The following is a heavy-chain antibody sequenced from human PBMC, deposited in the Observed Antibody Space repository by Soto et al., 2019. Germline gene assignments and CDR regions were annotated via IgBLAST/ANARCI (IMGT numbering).Heavy chain of an antibody. V-gene: IGHV4-30-4*01. J-gene: IGHJ4*02. CDR1: GGSISSGDYY. Sequence: PSETLSLTCTVSGGSISSGDYYWSWIRQPPGKGLEWIGYIYYSGSTYYNPSLKSRVTISVDTSKNQFSLKLSSVTAADTAVYYCARVAAGYCISTSCSKAIDYWGQGTLVTVSS. D-gene: IGHD2-2*01. CDR2: IYYSGST. CDR3: ARVAAGYCISTSCSKAIDY.